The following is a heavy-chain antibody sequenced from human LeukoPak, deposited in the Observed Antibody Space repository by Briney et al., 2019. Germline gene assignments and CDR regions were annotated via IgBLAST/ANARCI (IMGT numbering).Heavy chain of an antibody. V-gene: IGHV3-30-3*01. J-gene: IGHJ6*02. D-gene: IGHD6-19*01. Sequence: GRSLRLSCAASGFTFSSYAMHWVRQAPGKGLEWVAVISYDGSNKYYADSVKGRFTISRDNSKNTLYLQMNSLRAEDTAVYYCAREGKQWLVPLYYGVDVWGQGTTVTVSS. CDR1: GFTFSSYA. CDR3: AREGKQWLVPLYYGVDV. CDR2: ISYDGSNK.